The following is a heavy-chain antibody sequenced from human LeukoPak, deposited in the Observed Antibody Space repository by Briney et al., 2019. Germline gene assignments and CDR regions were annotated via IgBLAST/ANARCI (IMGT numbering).Heavy chain of an antibody. Sequence: PGGSLRLSCAASGFTFSSYSMNWVRQAPGKGLEWVSSISSSSSSYIYYTDSVKGRFTISRDNAKNSLYLQMNSLRAEDTALYYCARDKGRSFLSVTLDYWGQGTLVTVSS. CDR1: GFTFSSYS. CDR3: ARDKGRSFLSVTLDY. D-gene: IGHD4-23*01. CDR2: ISSSSSSYI. V-gene: IGHV3-21*01. J-gene: IGHJ4*02.